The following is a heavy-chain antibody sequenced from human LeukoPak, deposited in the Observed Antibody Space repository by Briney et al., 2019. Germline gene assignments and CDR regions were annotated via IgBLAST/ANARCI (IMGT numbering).Heavy chain of an antibody. Sequence: GGSLRLSCAASGFTFDDYAMHWVRQAPGKGLEWVSGISWNSGSIGYADSVKGRFTISRDNAKNTLYLQMNSLRVEDTAVYYCARPAVAGLRAGGYDYWGQGTLVTVSS. CDR3: ARPAVAGLRAGGYDY. CDR2: ISWNSGSI. V-gene: IGHV3-9*01. CDR1: GFTFDDYA. D-gene: IGHD6-19*01. J-gene: IGHJ4*02.